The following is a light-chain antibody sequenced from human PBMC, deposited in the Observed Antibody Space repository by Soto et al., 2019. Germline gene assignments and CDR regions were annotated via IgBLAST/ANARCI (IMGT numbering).Light chain of an antibody. CDR3: SSYTSSSTYRV. J-gene: IGLJ3*02. CDR1: SSAVGGYKY. CDR2: DVS. Sequence: QSVLTQPASVSGSPGQSITISCTGTSSAVGGYKYVTWYQQHPGKAPKLMIYDVSNRPSGVSNRFSVSKSGNTGSLTISGLQAEYEDDYYCSSYTSSSTYRVFGGGTKLTVL. V-gene: IGLV2-14*03.